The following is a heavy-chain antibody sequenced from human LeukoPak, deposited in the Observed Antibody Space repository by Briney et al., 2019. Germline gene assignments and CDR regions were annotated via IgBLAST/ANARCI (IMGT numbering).Heavy chain of an antibody. CDR1: GGSFSGYY. CDR3: AREIVQYGDPKRGYYFDY. D-gene: IGHD4-17*01. Sequence: PSETLSLTCAVYGGSFSGYYWSWIRQPPGKGLEWIGEINHSGSTNYNPSLKSRVTISVDTSKNQFSLKLSSVTAADTAVYYCAREIVQYGDPKRGYYFDYWGQGTLVTVSS. V-gene: IGHV4-34*01. CDR2: INHSGST. J-gene: IGHJ4*02.